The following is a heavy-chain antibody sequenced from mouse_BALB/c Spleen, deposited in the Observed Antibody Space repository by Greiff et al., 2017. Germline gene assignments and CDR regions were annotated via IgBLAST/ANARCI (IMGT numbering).Heavy chain of an antibody. CDR1: GFTFSSFG. J-gene: IGHJ1*01. CDR3: ARLGSSYVYWYFDV. CDR2: ISSGSSTI. D-gene: IGHD1-1*01. Sequence: EVQLVESGGGLVQPGGSRKLSCAASGFTFSSFGMHWVRQAPEKGLEWVAYISSGSSTIYYADTVKGRFTISRDNPKNTLFLQMTSLRSEDTAMYYCARLGSSYVYWYFDVWGAGTTVTVSS. V-gene: IGHV5-17*02.